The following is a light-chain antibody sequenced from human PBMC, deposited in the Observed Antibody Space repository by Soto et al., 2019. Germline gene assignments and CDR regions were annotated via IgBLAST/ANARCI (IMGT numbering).Light chain of an antibody. CDR1: QSVSSTY. Sequence: EGVLTPSSATLSLSPWARATPSCRASQSVSSTYLAWYQQQTGQAPRLLMSGTSNRATGTPDRFSGSGSGTDFTLTISRMEPEDFAVYYCQKYGSPQIAFGQGKRRDI. J-gene: IGKJ5*01. V-gene: IGKV3-20*01. CDR2: GTS. CDR3: QKYGSPQIA.